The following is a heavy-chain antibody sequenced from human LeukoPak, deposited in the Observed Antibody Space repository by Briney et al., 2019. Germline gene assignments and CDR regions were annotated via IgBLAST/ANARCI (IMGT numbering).Heavy chain of an antibody. CDR3: ARGGDVCIGYYRYRYYFDY. V-gene: IGHV4-59*01. CDR1: GGSFSGYY. Sequence: SETLSLTCAVYGGSFSGYYWSWIRQPPGKGLEWIGYIYYSGSTNYNPSLKSRVTISVDTSKNQFSLKLSSVTAADTAVYYCARGGDVCIGYYRYRYYFDYWGQGTLVTVSS. D-gene: IGHD3-3*01. J-gene: IGHJ4*02. CDR2: IYYSGST.